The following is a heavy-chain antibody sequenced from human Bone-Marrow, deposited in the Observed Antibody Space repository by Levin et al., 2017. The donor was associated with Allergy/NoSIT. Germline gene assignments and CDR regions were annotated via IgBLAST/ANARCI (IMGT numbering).Heavy chain of an antibody. CDR3: AKDPPAVLGWYFDI. CDR1: GFTFSSYA. D-gene: IGHD2-8*01. J-gene: IGHJ2*01. V-gene: IGHV3-23*01. CDR2: ISDNSYTR. Sequence: GGSLRLSCAASGFTFSSYAMSWVRQAPGKGPEWVSFISDNSYTRHYADSVKGRFTISRDNSKNMLYLQMNGLGAEDTAIYYCAKDPPAVLGWYFDIWGRGTLVVVSS.